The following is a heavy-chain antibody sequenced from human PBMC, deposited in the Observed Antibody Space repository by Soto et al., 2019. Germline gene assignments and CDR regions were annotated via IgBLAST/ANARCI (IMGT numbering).Heavy chain of an antibody. J-gene: IGHJ6*02. V-gene: IGHV3-9*01. CDR3: AKDRGSGSYAANYYYYGMDV. Sequence: GGSLRLSCAASGFTFDDYAMHWVRQAPGKGLEWVSGISWNSGSIGYADSVKGRFTISRDNAKTSLYLQMNSLRAEDTALYYCAKDRGSGSYAANYYYYGMDVWGQGTTVTVSS. D-gene: IGHD3-10*01. CDR1: GFTFDDYA. CDR2: ISWNSGSI.